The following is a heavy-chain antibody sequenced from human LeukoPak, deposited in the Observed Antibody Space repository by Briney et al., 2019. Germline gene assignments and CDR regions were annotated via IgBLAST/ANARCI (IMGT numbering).Heavy chain of an antibody. CDR3: ARHRTASDY. CDR2: ITSSSSYI. D-gene: IGHD3-16*02. J-gene: IGHJ4*02. V-gene: IGHV3-21*01. CDR1: GFTFSTYS. Sequence: PGGSLRLSCAASGFTFSTYSMTWVRQAPGKGLEWVSSITSSSSYIYYADSVKGRFTISGDNAKSSLYLQMNSLRAEDTALYYCARHRTASDYWGQGTLVTVSS.